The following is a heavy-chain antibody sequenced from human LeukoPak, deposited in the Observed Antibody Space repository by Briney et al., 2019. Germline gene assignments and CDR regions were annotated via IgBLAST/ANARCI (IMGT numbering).Heavy chain of an antibody. Sequence: PSGTLSLTCAVSGGSISSSNWWSWVRQPPGKGLEGIGAIYHSGSTNYNPSLKSRVTIPVDKSKSQFSLKLSSVTAADTAVYYCAREGYSYGYRREGSWFDPWGQGTLVTVSS. D-gene: IGHD5-18*01. CDR1: GGSISSSNW. CDR2: IYHSGST. CDR3: AREGYSYGYRREGSWFDP. V-gene: IGHV4-4*02. J-gene: IGHJ5*02.